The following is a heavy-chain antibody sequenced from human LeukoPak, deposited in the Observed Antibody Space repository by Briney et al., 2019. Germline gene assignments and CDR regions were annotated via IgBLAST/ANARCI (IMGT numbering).Heavy chain of an antibody. J-gene: IGHJ3*02. Sequence: SETLSLTCTVSGGSLSSGGYYWSWIRQHPGKGLEWIGYIYYSGTTYYNPSLKSRVTISVDTSKNQFSLKLSSVTAADTAVYYCAAFVTESSSGWPLFAFDIWGQGAMVTVSS. D-gene: IGHD6-19*01. CDR2: IYYSGTT. CDR3: AAFVTESSSGWPLFAFDI. V-gene: IGHV4-31*03. CDR1: GGSLSSGGYY.